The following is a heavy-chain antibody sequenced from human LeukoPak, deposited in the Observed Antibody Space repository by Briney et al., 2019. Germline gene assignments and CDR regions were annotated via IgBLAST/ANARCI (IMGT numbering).Heavy chain of an antibody. CDR3: ARDDASTARASGMDV. CDR2: MSRDSAYM. D-gene: IGHD6-6*01. J-gene: IGHJ6*04. V-gene: IGHV3-21*01. Sequence: GGSLTLSCAASGCTFTTYDMNWVRQAPGKGLDGVSYMSRDSAYMYLADSVKGRFTISRDNATNSLYLQMNSLRGEDTAVYYCARDDASTARASGMDVWGKGPTVTVSS. CDR1: GCTFTTYD.